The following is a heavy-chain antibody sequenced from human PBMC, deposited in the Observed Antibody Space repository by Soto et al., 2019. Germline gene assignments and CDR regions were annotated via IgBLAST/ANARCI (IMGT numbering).Heavy chain of an antibody. CDR3: ARGGYSGYDYGNWFDP. V-gene: IGHV1-46*01. D-gene: IGHD5-12*01. CDR2: INPSGGST. CDR1: GYTFTSYY. J-gene: IGHJ5*02. Sequence: GASVKVSCKASGYTFTSYYMHWVRQAPGQGLEWMGIINPSGGSTSYAQKFQGRVTMTRDTSTSTVYMELSSLRSEDTAVYYCARGGYSGYDYGNWFDPWGQGTLVTVSS.